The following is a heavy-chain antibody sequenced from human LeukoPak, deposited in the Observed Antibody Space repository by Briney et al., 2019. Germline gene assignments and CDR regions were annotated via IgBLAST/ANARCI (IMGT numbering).Heavy chain of an antibody. D-gene: IGHD3-22*01. CDR1: GFTFSNYG. CDR2: ISWNSGSI. CDR3: AKDVSSSAYFDYMDV. V-gene: IGHV3-9*01. J-gene: IGHJ6*03. Sequence: GGSLRLSCAPSGFTFSNYGMHWVRQAPGKGLEWVSGISWNSGSIGYADSVKGRFTISRDNAKNSLFLQMNSLRAEDTALYYCAKDVSSSAYFDYMDVWGKGTTVTISS.